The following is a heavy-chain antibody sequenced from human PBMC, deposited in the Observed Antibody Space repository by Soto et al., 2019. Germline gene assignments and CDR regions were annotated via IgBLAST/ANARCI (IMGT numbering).Heavy chain of an antibody. D-gene: IGHD3-16*01. J-gene: IGHJ3*02. CDR3: AKGGAGGGGAFDI. V-gene: IGHV3-23*01. CDR2: ISGSGGST. Sequence: EVQLLESGGGLVQPGGSLRLSCAASGFTFSSYAMSWVRQAPGKGLEWVSAISGSGGSTYYADSVKGRFTISRDNSKNTVYGKMNGLRAEDTAVYYCAKGGAGGGGAFDIWGQGTMVTVSS. CDR1: GFTFSSYA.